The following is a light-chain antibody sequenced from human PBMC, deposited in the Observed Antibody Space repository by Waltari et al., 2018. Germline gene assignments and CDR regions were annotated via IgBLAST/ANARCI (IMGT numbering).Light chain of an antibody. J-gene: IGLJ1*01. CDR3: SSYAGSDTWRYV. Sequence: QSALTQPPPASGSPGQSVTIPCTGTSTYFGGYNYVFWFQHPPAKAPPPTPSWFQHPPGHAPKLMIYEVTKRPSGVPDRFSGSKSGNTASLTVSGLQAEDEADYYCSSYAGSDTWRYVFGTGTKVTVL. CDR2: EVT. V-gene: IGLV2-8*01. CDR1: STYFGGYNY.